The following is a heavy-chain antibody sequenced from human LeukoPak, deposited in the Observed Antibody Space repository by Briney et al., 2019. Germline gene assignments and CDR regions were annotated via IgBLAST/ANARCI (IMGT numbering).Heavy chain of an antibody. V-gene: IGHV4-59*01. CDR1: AGSIRNYY. Sequence: SETLSLTCNISAGSIRNYYWTWFRQPPGKGLEWIGYVYYSGSTNYNPSLKSRVTISMDTSKNQFSLKLSSVTAADTAVYYCARETLEGKFDPWGQGTLVTVSS. CDR2: VYYSGST. CDR3: ARETLEGKFDP. D-gene: IGHD1-1*01. J-gene: IGHJ5*02.